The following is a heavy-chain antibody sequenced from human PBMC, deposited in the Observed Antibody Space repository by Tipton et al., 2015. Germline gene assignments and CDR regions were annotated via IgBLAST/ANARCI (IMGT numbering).Heavy chain of an antibody. D-gene: IGHD5-12*01. V-gene: IGHV4-31*03. CDR3: ARGGYSGYPSTFNI. J-gene: IGHJ3*02. Sequence: TLSLTCTVSGGSISSGGSYCNWIRQHPGKGLEWIGYIYYSGNTYYNPSLKSRVIISLDTSKNHFSLRLSSVTAADTAVYYCARGGYSGYPSTFNIWGQGTLVTVSP. CDR2: IYYSGNT. CDR1: GGSISSGGSY.